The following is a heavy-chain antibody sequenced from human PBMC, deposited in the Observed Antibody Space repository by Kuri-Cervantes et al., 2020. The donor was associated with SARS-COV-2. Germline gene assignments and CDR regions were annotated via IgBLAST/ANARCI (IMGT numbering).Heavy chain of an antibody. CDR1: GYTFITSD. CDR2: INPDTGNA. CDR3: ARVSGDWNPDGLDI. Sequence: ASVKVSCKASGYTFITSDINWVRQATGQGLEWMGWINPDTGNAGYAQKFQGRVTVTRDTSTSTAFMELSSLRSDDTAVYYCARVSGDWNPDGLDIWGQGTMVTVSS. V-gene: IGHV1-8*02. D-gene: IGHD1-1*01. J-gene: IGHJ3*02.